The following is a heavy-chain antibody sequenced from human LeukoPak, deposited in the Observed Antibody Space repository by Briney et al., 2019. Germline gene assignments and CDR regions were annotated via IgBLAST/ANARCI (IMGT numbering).Heavy chain of an antibody. CDR1: GGSISSYY. J-gene: IGHJ3*02. CDR3: ARRRGGDAFDI. V-gene: IGHV4-59*08. CDR2: IYYSGST. D-gene: IGHD2-15*01. Sequence: PSVTLSLTCTVSGGSISSYYWSWIRQPPGKGLEWIGYIYYSGSTNYNPSLKSRVTISVDTSKNQFSLKLSSVTAADTAVYYCARRRGGDAFDIWGQGTMVTVSS.